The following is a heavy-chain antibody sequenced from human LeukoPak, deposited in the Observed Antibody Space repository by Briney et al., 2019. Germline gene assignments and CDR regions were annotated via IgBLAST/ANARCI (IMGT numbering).Heavy chain of an antibody. CDR2: IYHSGST. CDR3: ARGIRDSGYDYYFDY. V-gene: IGHV4-38-2*01. D-gene: IGHD5-12*01. J-gene: IGHJ4*02. Sequence: SETLSLTCAVSGYSISSGYYWGWIRQPPGKGLEWIGSIYHSGSTYYNPSLKSRVTISVDTSKNQFSLKLSSVTAADTAVYYCARGIRDSGYDYYFDYWGQGTLVTVSS. CDR1: GYSISSGYY.